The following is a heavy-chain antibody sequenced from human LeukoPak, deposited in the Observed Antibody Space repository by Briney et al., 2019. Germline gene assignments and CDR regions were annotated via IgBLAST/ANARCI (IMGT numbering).Heavy chain of an antibody. D-gene: IGHD5-18*01. CDR1: GGTFSSYA. Sequence: GASVKVSCKASGGTFSSYAISWVRQAPGQGLEWMGGIIPIFGTANYAQKFQGRVTITADESTSTAYMELSSLRSEDTAVYYCARSARTDVDTSLLSYYYYYMDVWGKGTTVTVSS. CDR3: ARSARTDVDTSLLSYYYYYMDV. V-gene: IGHV1-69*13. J-gene: IGHJ6*03. CDR2: IIPIFGTA.